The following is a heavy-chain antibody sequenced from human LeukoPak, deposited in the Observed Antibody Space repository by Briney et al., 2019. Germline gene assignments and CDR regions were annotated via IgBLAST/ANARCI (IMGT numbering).Heavy chain of an antibody. CDR3: ARVVSDIVGATTGDWFDP. V-gene: IGHV1-18*01. J-gene: IGHJ5*02. Sequence: VASVKVSCKASGYTFTSYGISWVRQAPGQGLEWMGWISAYNGNTNYAQKLQGRVTITTDTSTSTAYMERRSLRSDDTAVYYCARVVSDIVGATTGDWFDPWGQGTLVTVSS. CDR1: GYTFTSYG. D-gene: IGHD1-26*01. CDR2: ISAYNGNT.